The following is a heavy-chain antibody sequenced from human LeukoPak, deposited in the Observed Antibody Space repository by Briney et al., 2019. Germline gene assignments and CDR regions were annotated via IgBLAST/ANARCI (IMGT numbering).Heavy chain of an antibody. CDR2: FDPEDGET. CDR1: GYTLTELS. Sequence: ASVKVSCKVSGYTLTELSMHWVRQAPGKGLEWMGGFDPEDGETIYAQKFQGRVIMTEDTSTDTAYMELSSLRSGDTAVYYCASMVRGVILPFDYWGQGTLVTVSS. V-gene: IGHV1-24*01. CDR3: ASMVRGVILPFDY. J-gene: IGHJ4*02. D-gene: IGHD3-10*01.